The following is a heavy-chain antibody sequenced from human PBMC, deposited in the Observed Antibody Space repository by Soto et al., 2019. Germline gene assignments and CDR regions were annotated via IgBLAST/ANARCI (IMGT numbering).Heavy chain of an antibody. D-gene: IGHD6-13*01. CDR3: ARETSIAAADY. J-gene: IGHJ4*02. CDR1: GYTFTGFG. Sequence: QFQLVQSGAEVKKPGASVKVTFKAYGYTFTGFGISWVRRALGQGREGMGWISAYTGNTNYAQKLQGRVTMTTDTSTSTAYMELRSLRSDDTAVYYCARETSIAAADYWGQGTLVTFPS. CDR2: ISAYTGNT. V-gene: IGHV1-18*01.